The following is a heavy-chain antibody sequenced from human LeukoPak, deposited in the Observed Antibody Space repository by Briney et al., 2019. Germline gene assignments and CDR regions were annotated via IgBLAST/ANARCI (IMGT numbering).Heavy chain of an antibody. CDR1: GFRFSSYA. J-gene: IGHJ4*02. CDR3: AKPVVVVPAAMDLRYFDY. CDR2: ISGSGVST. D-gene: IGHD2-2*01. Sequence: GGSLRLSCAASGFRFSSYAMSWVRQAPGRGLEWVSAISGSGVSTYYADSVKGRFTVSRDNSKNTLYLQMNSLRAEDTAVYYCAKPVVVVPAAMDLRYFDYWGQGTLVTVSS. V-gene: IGHV3-23*01.